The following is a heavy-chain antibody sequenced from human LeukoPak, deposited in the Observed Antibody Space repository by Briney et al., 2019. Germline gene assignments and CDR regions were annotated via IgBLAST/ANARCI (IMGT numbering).Heavy chain of an antibody. CDR2: IYYSGST. CDR1: GGSISSSSYY. J-gene: IGHJ5*02. D-gene: IGHD5-18*01. CDR3: AGLRGYSNS. V-gene: IGHV4-39*01. Sequence: SDTLSLTCTVSGGSISSSSYYWGWIRQPPGTGLEWIGSIYYSGSTYYNPSLKSRVTISVDTSKNQFSLKLSSVTAAVTAVYYCAGLRGYSNSWGQGTLVTVSS.